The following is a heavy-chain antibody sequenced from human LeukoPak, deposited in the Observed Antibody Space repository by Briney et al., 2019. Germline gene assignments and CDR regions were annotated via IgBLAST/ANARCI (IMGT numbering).Heavy chain of an antibody. V-gene: IGHV4-61*01. CDR3: ARADYYHYGMDV. CDR2: IYYSGST. CDR1: GGSVSSGNYY. J-gene: IGHJ6*04. Sequence: SETLSLTCSVSGGSVSSGNYYWSWIRQPPGKGLEWIGYIYYSGSTNYKPSLKSRVTISVDTLKNQFSLKLRSMTAADTAVYYCARADYYHYGMDVWGKGTTVTVSS.